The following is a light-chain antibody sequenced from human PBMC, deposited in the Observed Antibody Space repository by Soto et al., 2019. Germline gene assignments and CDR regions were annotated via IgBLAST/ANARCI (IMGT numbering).Light chain of an antibody. V-gene: IGLV2-14*01. CDR2: EVS. J-gene: IGLJ2*01. CDR1: IYDVGAYHY. Sequence: QSVLPQPASVSGSPGQSITISCTGTIYDVGAYHYVSWYQQFPGKDPKLILYEVSNRPSGISNRFSGFRSGSTASLTVSGLQPEDDAHYYCISYTTTGALVFGVGTKLTVL. CDR3: ISYTTTGALV.